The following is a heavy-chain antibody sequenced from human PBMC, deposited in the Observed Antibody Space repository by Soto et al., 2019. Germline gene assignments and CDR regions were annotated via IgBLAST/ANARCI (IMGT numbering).Heavy chain of an antibody. CDR3: AKERDIVVVVAPLDY. Sequence: QVQLVESGGGVVQPGRSLRLSCAASGFTFSSYSKHRFRQAPARGLVWGAVISYSGSNTYYADSVKGRFTISRDNSKNSLYLQMNSLRPEDTAGYYCAKERDIVVVVAPLDYWGQGTLVTVSS. D-gene: IGHD2-15*01. J-gene: IGHJ4*02. V-gene: IGHV3-30*18. CDR2: ISYSGSNT. CDR1: GFTFSSYS.